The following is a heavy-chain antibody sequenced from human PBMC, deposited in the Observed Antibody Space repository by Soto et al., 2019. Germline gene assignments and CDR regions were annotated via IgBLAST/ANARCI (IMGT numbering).Heavy chain of an antibody. J-gene: IGHJ6*02. V-gene: IGHV3-23*01. CDR1: GFTFSSYA. CDR2: ISGSGGST. D-gene: IGHD2-2*01. CDR3: AKSIGYCSSTSCLSYYYYCMDV. Sequence: GGSLRLSCAASGFTFSSYAMSWVRQAPEKGLEWVLAISGSGGSTYYADSVKGRFTISRDNSKDTLYLQMNSLRAEDTAVYYCAKSIGYCSSTSCLSYYYYCMDVWGQGTTVTVSS.